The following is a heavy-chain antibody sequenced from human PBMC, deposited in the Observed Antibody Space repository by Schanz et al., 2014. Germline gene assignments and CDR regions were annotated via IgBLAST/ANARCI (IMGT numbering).Heavy chain of an antibody. V-gene: IGHV1-46*04. Sequence: QVQLVQSGAEVKKPGASVKVSCKASGYTFTSYYMHWVRQAPGQGLEWMGIINPSGGSTSEAQKLQGRVTTTADESTRTVYMEFSDRRSEDTAVYYCGKVDRTRYDALDVWGQGTTVTVSS. CDR3: GKVDRTRYDALDV. CDR1: GYTFTSYY. J-gene: IGHJ6*02. D-gene: IGHD3-9*01. CDR2: INPSGGST.